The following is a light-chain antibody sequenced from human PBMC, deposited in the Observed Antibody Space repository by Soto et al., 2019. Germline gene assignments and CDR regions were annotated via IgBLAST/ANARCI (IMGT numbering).Light chain of an antibody. Sequence: EIVMTQSPATLSVSPGERATLSCRASQSVSSNLAWYQQKPGQAPRLLIYGASTRATGIPARFSGSGSGTEFTLTISSLQSEDFAVYYCQQYNNWPSDHIFGPGTKVDIK. CDR3: QQYNNWPSDHI. CDR1: QSVSSN. V-gene: IGKV3-15*01. CDR2: GAS. J-gene: IGKJ3*01.